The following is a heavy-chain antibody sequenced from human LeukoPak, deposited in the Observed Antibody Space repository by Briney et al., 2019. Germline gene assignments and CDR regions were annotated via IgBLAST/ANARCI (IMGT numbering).Heavy chain of an antibody. CDR3: AREVGATFPSFDY. Sequence: SETLSLTCAVSGGSISSSNWWSWVRQPPGKGLEWIGEIYHSGSTNYNPSLKSRVTISVDKSKNQFSLKLSSVTAADTAVYYCAREVGATFPSFDYWGQGTLVTVSS. V-gene: IGHV4-4*02. J-gene: IGHJ4*02. CDR2: IYHSGST. CDR1: GGSISSSNW. D-gene: IGHD1-26*01.